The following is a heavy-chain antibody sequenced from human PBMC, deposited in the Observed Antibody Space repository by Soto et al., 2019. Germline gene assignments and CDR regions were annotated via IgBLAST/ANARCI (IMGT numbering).Heavy chain of an antibody. V-gene: IGHV3-48*03. CDR3: ARESPNYYYDSSGSDAFDI. J-gene: IGHJ3*02. Sequence: GWSLRLSCAASGFTFSSYEMNWVRQAPGKGLEWVSYISSSGSTIYYADSVKGRFTISRDNAKTSLYLQMNSLRAEDTAVYYCARESPNYYYDSSGSDAFDIWGQGTMVTVSS. CDR1: GFTFSSYE. D-gene: IGHD3-22*01. CDR2: ISSSGSTI.